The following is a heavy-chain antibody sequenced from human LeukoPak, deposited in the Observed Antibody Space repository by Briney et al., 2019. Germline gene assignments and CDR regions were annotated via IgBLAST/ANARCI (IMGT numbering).Heavy chain of an antibody. Sequence: ASVKVSCKASGYTFTGYYIHWVRQAPGQGFEWMGCINSNSGGTNYAQKFQGRVTMTRDTSISTAYMELSRLRSDDTAVYYCATSGPFGVVIPLFDYWGQGTLVTVSS. D-gene: IGHD3-3*01. J-gene: IGHJ4*02. CDR2: INSNSGGT. V-gene: IGHV1-2*02. CDR1: GYTFTGYY. CDR3: ATSGPFGVVIPLFDY.